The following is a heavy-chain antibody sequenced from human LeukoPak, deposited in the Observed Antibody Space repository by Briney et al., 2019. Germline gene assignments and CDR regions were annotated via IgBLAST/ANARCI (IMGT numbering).Heavy chain of an antibody. D-gene: IGHD2/OR15-2a*01. CDR3: RDPFDY. V-gene: IGHV3-30*02. CDR1: GFTFSSYG. Sequence: GGSLRLSCAASGFTFSSYGMHWVRQAPGKGLEWVAFIRYDGSDKFYADSVKSRFTISRDNSKNTLYLQMNSLRVEDTAVYYCRDPFDYWGQGTLVTVSS. J-gene: IGHJ4*02. CDR2: IRYDGSDK.